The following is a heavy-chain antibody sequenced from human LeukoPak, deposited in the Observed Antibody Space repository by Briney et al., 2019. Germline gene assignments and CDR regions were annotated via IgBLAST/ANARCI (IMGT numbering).Heavy chain of an antibody. CDR3: ARGGEIVITTNYFDY. V-gene: IGHV1-18*01. CDR2: IGAYNGNT. J-gene: IGHJ4*02. Sequence: GASVKVSCKASGYTFTSYGISWVRQAPGQGLEWMGWIGAYNGNTNYAQKLQGRVTMTTDTSTSTAYMELRSLRSDDTAVYYCARGGEIVITTNYFDYWGQGTLVTVSS. D-gene: IGHD3-22*01. CDR1: GYTFTSYG.